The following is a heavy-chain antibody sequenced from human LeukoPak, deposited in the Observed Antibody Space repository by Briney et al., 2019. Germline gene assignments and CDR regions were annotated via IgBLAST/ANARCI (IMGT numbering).Heavy chain of an antibody. V-gene: IGHV1-24*01. J-gene: IGHJ4*02. CDR1: GYTLTELS. CDR2: FDPEDGET. CDR3: ATDRGGSYPYYFDY. Sequence: ASVKVSCKVSGYTLTELSTHWVRQAPGKGLEWMGGFDPEDGETIYAQKFQGRVTMTEDTSTDTAYMELSSLRSEDTAVYYCATDRGGSYPYYFDYWGQGTLVTVSS. D-gene: IGHD1-26*01.